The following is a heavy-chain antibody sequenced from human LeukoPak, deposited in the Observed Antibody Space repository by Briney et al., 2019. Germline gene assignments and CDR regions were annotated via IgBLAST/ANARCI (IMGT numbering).Heavy chain of an antibody. Sequence: GGSLRLSCVASGFTFSSYEMNWVRQAPGKGLEWVSYISSSGSTIYYADSVKGRFTISRDKAKNSLYLQMNSLRTEDTAVYYCARAHNWKYGTFDYWGQGTLVTVSS. CDR2: ISSSGSTI. J-gene: IGHJ4*02. V-gene: IGHV3-48*03. D-gene: IGHD1-7*01. CDR1: GFTFSSYE. CDR3: ARAHNWKYGTFDY.